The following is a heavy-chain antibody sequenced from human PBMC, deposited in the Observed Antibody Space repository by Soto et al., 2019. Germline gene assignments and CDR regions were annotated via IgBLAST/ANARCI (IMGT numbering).Heavy chain of an antibody. Sequence: ASVKVSCKASGYTFTSYGIHWVRQAPGQRLEWMGWISAANGDTKYSPKFQGRVTITRDTSASTAYMELSSLRSEDTAVYYCVRRHVSATGIDWFDPWGQGTLVPVSS. D-gene: IGHD6-13*01. CDR2: ISAANGDT. V-gene: IGHV1-3*01. CDR3: VRRHVSATGIDWFDP. CDR1: GYTFTSYG. J-gene: IGHJ5*02.